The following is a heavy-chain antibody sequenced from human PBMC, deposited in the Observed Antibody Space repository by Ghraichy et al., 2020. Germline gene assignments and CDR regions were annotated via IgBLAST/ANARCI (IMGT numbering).Heavy chain of an antibody. J-gene: IGHJ6*02. CDR3: ARDSPHTQYSDFWSGYGGNYYYYGMDV. V-gene: IGHV3-48*02. CDR1: GFTFSSYS. CDR2: ISSSSSTI. Sequence: GGSLRLSCAASGFTFSSYSMNWVRQAPGKGLEWVSYISSSSSTIYYADSVKGRFTISRDNAKNSLYLQMNSLRDEETAGYYWARDSPHTQYSDFWSGYGGNYYYYGMDVWGQGTTVTVSS. D-gene: IGHD3-3*01.